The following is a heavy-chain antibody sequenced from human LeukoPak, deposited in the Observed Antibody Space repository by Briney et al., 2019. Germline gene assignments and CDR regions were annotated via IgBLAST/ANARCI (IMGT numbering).Heavy chain of an antibody. CDR1: GYTFTSYD. CDR2: MNPNSGNT. Sequence: ASVKVSCKASGYTFTSYDINWVRQATGQGLEGMGWMNPNSGNTGYAQKFQGRVTMTRNTSISTAYMELSSLRSEDTAVYYCARGSTDSILRYFDWLSPDAFDIWGQGTMVTVSS. D-gene: IGHD3-9*01. V-gene: IGHV1-8*01. CDR3: ARGSTDSILRYFDWLSPDAFDI. J-gene: IGHJ3*02.